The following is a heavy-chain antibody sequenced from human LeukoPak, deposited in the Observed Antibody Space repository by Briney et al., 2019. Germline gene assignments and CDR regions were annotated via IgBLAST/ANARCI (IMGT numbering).Heavy chain of an antibody. J-gene: IGHJ4*02. Sequence: GGSMRLSCAASGFTFSSYAMSWVRQAPGKGLEWVSAISGSGGSTYYADSVKGRFTISRDNSKNTLYLQMNSLRAEDTAVYYCAKDQSHYYDSSGYSHWGQGTLVTVSS. CDR1: GFTFSSYA. CDR3: AKDQSHYYDSSGYSH. V-gene: IGHV3-23*01. D-gene: IGHD3-22*01. CDR2: ISGSGGST.